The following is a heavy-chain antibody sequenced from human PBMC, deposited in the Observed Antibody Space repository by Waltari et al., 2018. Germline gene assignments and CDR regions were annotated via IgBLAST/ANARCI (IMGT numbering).Heavy chain of an antibody. J-gene: IGHJ2*01. Sequence: QLQLQESGPGLVKPSETLSLTCTVSGGSISSSSYYWGWIRQPPGKGLEWIGSIYYSGSTYYNPSLKSRVTISVDTSKNQFSLKLSSVTAADTAVYYCARHSAYYYDSPPYWYFDLWGRGTLVTVSS. CDR3: ARHSAYYYDSPPYWYFDL. CDR1: GGSISSSSYY. CDR2: IYYSGST. V-gene: IGHV4-39*01. D-gene: IGHD3-22*01.